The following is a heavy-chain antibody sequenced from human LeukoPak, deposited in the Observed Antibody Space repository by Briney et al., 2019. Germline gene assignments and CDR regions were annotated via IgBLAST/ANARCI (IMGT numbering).Heavy chain of an antibody. CDR1: GFTFSSYE. Sequence: PGGSLRLSCAASGFTFSSYEMNWVRQAPGKGLEWVSYISSSGSTTYYADSVKGRFTISRDNAKNSLYLQMNSLRAEDTAVYYCASSPPRFLEWLNSYYYYMDVWGKGTTVTVSS. D-gene: IGHD3-3*01. J-gene: IGHJ6*03. CDR3: ASSPPRFLEWLNSYYYYMDV. V-gene: IGHV3-48*03. CDR2: ISSSGSTT.